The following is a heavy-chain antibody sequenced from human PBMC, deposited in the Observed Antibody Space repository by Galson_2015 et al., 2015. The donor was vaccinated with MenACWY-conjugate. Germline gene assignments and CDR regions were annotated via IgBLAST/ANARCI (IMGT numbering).Heavy chain of an antibody. J-gene: IGHJ4*02. CDR2: VSRDGGGT. Sequence: SLRLSCAASGFSFSTYAIHWVRQAPGNGLEWVSSVSRDGGGTYYADSVKGRFTISRDKSTNTVSLQMNSLRADDTAVYYCARDSDEKTNSHNDHYFDYWGQGTLVTVSS. CDR3: ARDSDEKTNSHNDHYFDY. CDR1: GFSFSTYA. V-gene: IGHV3-23*01. D-gene: IGHD1/OR15-1a*01.